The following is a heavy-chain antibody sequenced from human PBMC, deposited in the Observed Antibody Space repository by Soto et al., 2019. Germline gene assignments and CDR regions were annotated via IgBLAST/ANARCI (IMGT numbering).Heavy chain of an antibody. CDR2: IIPIVETP. V-gene: IGHV1-69*01. J-gene: IGHJ5*02. CDR1: GGTFNSYD. D-gene: IGHD3-22*01. Sequence: QVQLVQSGAEVKKPGSSMKVSCKASGGTFNSYDINWVRQAPGQGLEWMGGIIPIVETPKYAQKFQGRVTITADESTTTVYVELGRMRAEGKVMYYCGRLAVPNYYESSGFFKGTWFDPLGQGTLVPASS. CDR3: GRLAVPNYYESSGFFKGTWFDP.